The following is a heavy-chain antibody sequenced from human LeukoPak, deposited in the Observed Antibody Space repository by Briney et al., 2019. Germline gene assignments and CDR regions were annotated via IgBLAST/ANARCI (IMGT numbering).Heavy chain of an antibody. CDR2: IYYSGRN. V-gene: IGHV4-39*07. CDR3: ARVQYSSSVDS. Sequence: SETLSLTCTVSGGSISSSSYYWGWIRQPPGKGLECIGSIYYSGRNYYNPSLKSRVTISVDTSKNQFSLKLSSATAADTAVYYCARVQYSSSVDSWGQGTLVTVSS. CDR1: GGSISSSSYY. D-gene: IGHD6-6*01. J-gene: IGHJ4*02.